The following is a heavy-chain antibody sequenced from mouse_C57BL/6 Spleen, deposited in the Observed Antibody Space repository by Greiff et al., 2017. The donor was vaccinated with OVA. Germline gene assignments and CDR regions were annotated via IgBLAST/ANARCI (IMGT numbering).Heavy chain of an antibody. CDR2: IDPSDSYT. V-gene: IGHV1-59*01. CDR3: ASGGGNFEV. Sequence: VQLQQPGAELVRPGPSVKLSCKASGYTFTSYWMHWVKQRPGQGLEWIGVIDPSDSYTNYNQKFKGKATLTVDTSSSTAYMQLSSLTSEDAAVYYCASGGGNFEVWGTGTTVTVSS. CDR1: GYTFTSYW. J-gene: IGHJ1*03.